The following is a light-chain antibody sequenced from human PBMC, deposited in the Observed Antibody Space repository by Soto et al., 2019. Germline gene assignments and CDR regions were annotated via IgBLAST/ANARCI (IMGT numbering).Light chain of an antibody. J-gene: IGKJ4*01. V-gene: IGKV3-11*01. CDR1: QSFRGL. Sequence: EVVLTQSPVTLSLSPGERATLSCRASQSFRGLLAWYQQKPGQAPRLLIYDAYNRATGIPPRFSGSGSGTDFTLTISRLEPEDFEVYYCQQFGRYPLTFGEGTNVDIK. CDR2: DAY. CDR3: QQFGRYPLT.